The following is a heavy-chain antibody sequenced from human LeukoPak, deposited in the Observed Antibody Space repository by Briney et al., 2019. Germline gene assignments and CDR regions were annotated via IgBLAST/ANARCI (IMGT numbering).Heavy chain of an antibody. V-gene: IGHV3-23*01. CDR2: ISGSGGST. CDR3: AKDPYYYDSSGRLRGYYFDY. J-gene: IGHJ4*02. D-gene: IGHD3-22*01. CDR1: GFTFSSYA. Sequence: SGGSLRLSCAASGFTFSSYAMSWVRQAPGKGLEWVSAISGSGGSTYYADSVKGRFTISRDNSKNTLYLQMNSLRAEDTAVYYCAKDPYYYDSSGRLRGYYFDYWGQGTLVTVSS.